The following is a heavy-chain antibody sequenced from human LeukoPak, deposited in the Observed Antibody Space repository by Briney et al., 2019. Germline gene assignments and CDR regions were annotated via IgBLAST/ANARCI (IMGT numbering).Heavy chain of an antibody. CDR3: ARALGVTPPYYFSYGMDV. J-gene: IGHJ6*04. Sequence: GGSLRLSCAASGFTFSSYWMTWVRQAPGKGLEWVANIKQDGIEKYYVDSVKGRFTISRDNAENSMYLQMNSLRAEDTAVYFCARALGVTPPYYFSYGMDVWCKGATVTVSS. CDR2: IKQDGIEK. D-gene: IGHD2-21*02. CDR1: GFTFSSYW. V-gene: IGHV3-7*03.